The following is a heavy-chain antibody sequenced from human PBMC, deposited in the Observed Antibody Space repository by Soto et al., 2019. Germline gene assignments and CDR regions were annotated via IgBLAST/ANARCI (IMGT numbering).Heavy chain of an antibody. CDR3: ARGGGRHDTKNYYYYGMDV. Sequence: QVQLVQSGAEVKKPGSSVKVSCKASGGTFSSYAISWVRQAPGQGLEWMGGIIPIFGTANYAQKFQGRVTITADKSTSTAYMELSSLRSEDTAVYYCARGGGRHDTKNYYYYGMDVWGQGTTVTVSS. V-gene: IGHV1-69*06. CDR2: IIPIFGTA. D-gene: IGHD3-16*01. CDR1: GGTFSSYA. J-gene: IGHJ6*02.